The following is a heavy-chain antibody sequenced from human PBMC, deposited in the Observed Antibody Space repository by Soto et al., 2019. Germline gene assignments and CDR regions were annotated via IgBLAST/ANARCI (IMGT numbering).Heavy chain of an antibody. CDR3: AKGGAIVAAGTRVYLYNAMDV. CDR2: INPNSGDT. D-gene: IGHD1-26*01. CDR1: GYTFTGYY. J-gene: IGHJ6*02. Sequence: ASVKVSCKASGYTFTGYYVHWVRQAPGQGLEWMGWINPNSGDTYLAQRFQGRVTMDRDTSIGTAYMELRGLTSDDTAEYYCAKGGAIVAAGTRVYLYNAMDVWGQGTTVTVSS. V-gene: IGHV1-2*02.